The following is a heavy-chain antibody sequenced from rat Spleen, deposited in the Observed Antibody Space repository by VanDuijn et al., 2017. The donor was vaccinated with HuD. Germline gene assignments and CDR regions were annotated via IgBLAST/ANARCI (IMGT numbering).Heavy chain of an antibody. Sequence: EVQLVESGGGLVQPGRSLKVSCAASGFTFSDYYMAWVRQAPTKGLEWVATISYDGSSTYYRDSVKGRFTISRDNAKSTLYLQMDSLRSEHTATYYCARRRYGGYPPYVMDASGQGASVTVSS. CDR2: ISYDGSST. D-gene: IGHD1-11*01. J-gene: IGHJ4*01. V-gene: IGHV5-7*01. CDR1: GFTFSDYY. CDR3: ARRRYGGYPPYVMDA.